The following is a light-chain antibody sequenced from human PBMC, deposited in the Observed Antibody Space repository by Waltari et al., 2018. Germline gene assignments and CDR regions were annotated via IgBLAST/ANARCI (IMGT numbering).Light chain of an antibody. CDR3: QAWDSNTAWV. J-gene: IGLJ3*02. CDR2: QDT. Sequence: SYELTQSPSVSVSPGQKASITCSGDKLGNKYSFWYQVKPGQSPVLVIYQDTKRPSGIPGRITGSNAGNTATLTVGGTQAMDGADYFCQAWDSNTAWVFGGGTKLTVL. V-gene: IGLV3-1*01. CDR1: KLGNKY.